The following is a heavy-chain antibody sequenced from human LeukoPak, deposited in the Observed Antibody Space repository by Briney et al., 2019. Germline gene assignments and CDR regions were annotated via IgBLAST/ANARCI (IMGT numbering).Heavy chain of an antibody. CDR2: INHGGST. J-gene: IGHJ6*03. CDR1: GGSYSGHY. V-gene: IGHV4-34*01. Sequence: SETLSLTCAVSGGSYSGHYWNWIRQPPGKGLEWIGEINHGGSTNYNPSLKSRVTISVDTSKNQFSLKLSSVTAADTAVYYCARAVFGSSSGPIYYYYYYMDVWGKGTTVTVSS. D-gene: IGHD3-22*01. CDR3: ARAVFGSSSGPIYYYYYYMDV.